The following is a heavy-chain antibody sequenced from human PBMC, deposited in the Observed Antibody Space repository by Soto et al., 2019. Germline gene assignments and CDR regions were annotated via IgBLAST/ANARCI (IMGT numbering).Heavy chain of an antibody. CDR1: GFIFGNAW. V-gene: IGHV3-15*07. D-gene: IGHD1-1*01. CDR2: IKTKTDGGTT. J-gene: IGHJ4*02. CDR3: TTYNLNDGTFEY. Sequence: EVQLVESGGGLVKPGGSLRLSCAASGFIFGNAWMNWVRQAPGKGLEWVGRIKTKTDGGTTDYAAPVKGRFTISRDDSKNTLSLQMNSLKTEDTAVYYCTTYNLNDGTFEYWGQGTLVTVSS.